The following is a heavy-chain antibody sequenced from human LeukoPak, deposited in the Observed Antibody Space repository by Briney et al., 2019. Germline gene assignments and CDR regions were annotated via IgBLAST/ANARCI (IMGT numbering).Heavy chain of an antibody. CDR3: AWEYYDILTGLYYFDY. J-gene: IGHJ4*02. CDR1: GYTFTSYD. Sequence: ASVKVSCKASGYTFTSYDINWVRQATGQGLEWMGWMNPNSGNTGYAQKFQDRVTITRNTSISTAYMELNSLRSEDTAVYYCAWEYYDILTGLYYFDYWGQGTLVTVSS. CDR2: MNPNSGNT. V-gene: IGHV1-8*03. D-gene: IGHD3-9*01.